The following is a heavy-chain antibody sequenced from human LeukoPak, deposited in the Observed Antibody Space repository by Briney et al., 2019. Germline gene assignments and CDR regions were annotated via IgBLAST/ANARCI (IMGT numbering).Heavy chain of an antibody. CDR2: ISAYNGNT. J-gene: IGHJ5*02. D-gene: IGHD6-19*01. CDR1: GYTFTGYY. V-gene: IGHV1-18*04. Sequence: APVKVSCKASGYTFTGYYMHWVRQAPGQGLEWMGWISAYNGNTNYAQKLQGRVTMTTDTSTSTAYMELRSLRSDDTAVYYCARDPALGYTSGWYNWFDPWGQGTLVTVSS. CDR3: ARDPALGYTSGWYNWFDP.